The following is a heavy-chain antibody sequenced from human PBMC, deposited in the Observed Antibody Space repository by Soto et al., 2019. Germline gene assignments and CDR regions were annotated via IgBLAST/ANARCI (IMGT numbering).Heavy chain of an antibody. V-gene: IGHV3-30-3*01. D-gene: IGHD5-12*01. Sequence: QVQLVESGGGVVQPGTSLRLSCAASGFTFRSYTMHWVRQAPGKGLEWVAAISYDGNTKYYADSLKGRFTISRDDSQKTLYLQMISLTSEDTAIYYCAREFDYFTLGTKEEYFDYWGQGTLVTVSS. CDR1: GFTFRSYT. J-gene: IGHJ4*02. CDR3: AREFDYFTLGTKEEYFDY. CDR2: ISYDGNTK.